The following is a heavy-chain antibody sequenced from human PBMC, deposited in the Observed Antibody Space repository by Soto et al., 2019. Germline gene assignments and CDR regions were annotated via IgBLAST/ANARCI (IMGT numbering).Heavy chain of an antibody. CDR1: GGSISSYY. D-gene: IGHD3-10*01. CDR3: ARRYYYGSGSYAFDI. Sequence: QVQLQESGPGLVKPSETLSLTCTVSGGSISSYYWSWIRQPPGKGLEWIGYIYYSGSTNYNPSLKSRVPIPVDTSKNQSPRKLSSVTAADTAVYYCARRYYYGSGSYAFDIWGQGTMVTVSS. CDR2: IYYSGST. V-gene: IGHV4-59*08. J-gene: IGHJ3*02.